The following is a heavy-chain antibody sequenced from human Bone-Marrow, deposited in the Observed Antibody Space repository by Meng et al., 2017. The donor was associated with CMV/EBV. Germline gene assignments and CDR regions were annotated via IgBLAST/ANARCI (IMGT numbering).Heavy chain of an antibody. CDR3: ARVGDFWSGTYYYYYYGMDV. D-gene: IGHD3-3*01. CDR1: GFTLSSYW. V-gene: IGHV3-7*01. Sequence: GDSLKISCAASGFTLSSYWMSWVRQAPGKGLEWVANIKQDGSEKYYVDSVKGRFTISRDNAKNSLYLQMNSLRAEDTAVYYCARVGDFWSGTYYYYYYGMDVWGQGTTVTV. CDR2: IKQDGSEK. J-gene: IGHJ6*02.